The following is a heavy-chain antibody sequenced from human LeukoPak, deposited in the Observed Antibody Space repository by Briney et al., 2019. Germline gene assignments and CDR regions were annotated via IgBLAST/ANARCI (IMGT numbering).Heavy chain of an antibody. CDR2: TSYHGSDK. J-gene: IGHJ1*01. Sequence: GTSLRLSCAGSEFTFSNYAMHWVRQAPGKGLEWVAATSYHGSDKYYADSVKGRFTISRDNSKNTLYLQMNSLRPDDTAVYYCARVAIVGTTPFAEYLYQWGQGTLVTVSS. D-gene: IGHD1-26*01. V-gene: IGHV3-30-3*01. CDR1: EFTFSNYA. CDR3: ARVAIVGTTPFAEYLYQ.